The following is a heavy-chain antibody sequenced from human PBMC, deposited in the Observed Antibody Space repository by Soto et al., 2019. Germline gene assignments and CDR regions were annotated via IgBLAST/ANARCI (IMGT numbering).Heavy chain of an antibody. D-gene: IGHD4-17*01. V-gene: IGHV3-48*02. Sequence: GGSLRLSCAASGFTFSSYSMNWVRQAPGKGLEWVSYISSSSSTIYYADSVKGRFTISRDNAKNSLYLQMNSLRDEDTAVYYCAREPDGDYYYYYGMDVWGQGTTVTVSS. J-gene: IGHJ6*02. CDR2: ISSSSSTI. CDR3: AREPDGDYYYYYGMDV. CDR1: GFTFSSYS.